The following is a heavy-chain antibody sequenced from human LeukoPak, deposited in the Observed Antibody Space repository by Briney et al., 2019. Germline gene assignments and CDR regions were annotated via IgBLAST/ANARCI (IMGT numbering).Heavy chain of an antibody. D-gene: IGHD3-3*01. J-gene: IGHJ6*04. CDR1: GFTVSSNY. CDR2: IYSGGST. CDR3: AREPYYDFDGGKMDV. V-gene: IGHV3-53*01. Sequence: PGGSLRLSCAASGFTVSSNYMSWVRQAPGKGLEWVSVIYSGGSTYYADSVKGRFTISRDNSKNTLYLQMNSLRAEDTAVYYCAREPYYDFDGGKMDVWGKGTTVTVSS.